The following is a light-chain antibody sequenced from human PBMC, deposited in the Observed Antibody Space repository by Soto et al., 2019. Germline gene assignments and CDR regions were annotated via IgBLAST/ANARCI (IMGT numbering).Light chain of an antibody. CDR3: QQRGNWPPT. J-gene: IGKJ2*01. CDR2: GTS. V-gene: IGKV3-15*01. CDR1: QNISRS. Sequence: EIVMTQSPVTLSVSPGERATLSCRASQNISRSLAWYQQKPGQGPSLLIYGTSTRAGGVPARFSGGGSGTEFTLTITSLQSEDFAVYYCQQRGNWPPTFGQGTKLEIK.